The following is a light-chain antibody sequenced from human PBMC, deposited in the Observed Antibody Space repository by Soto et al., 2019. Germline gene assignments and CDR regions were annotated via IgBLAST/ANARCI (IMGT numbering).Light chain of an antibody. CDR1: ESVSSL. CDR3: QQYNYWPFT. V-gene: IGKV3-15*01. J-gene: IGKJ3*01. Sequence: EIVVTQSPATLSASPGERATLSCRASESVSSLLAWYQQKPGQAPRLLIFDASARATGVPSRFRGSGSGMEFTPTINSLQSEDFAVYYCQQYNYWPFTFGPGTKVDF. CDR2: DAS.